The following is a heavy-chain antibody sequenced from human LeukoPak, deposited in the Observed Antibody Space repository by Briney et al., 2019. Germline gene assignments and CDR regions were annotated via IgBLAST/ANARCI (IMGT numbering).Heavy chain of an antibody. CDR2: INHSGST. V-gene: IGHV4-34*01. Sequence: PSETLSPTCAVYGGSFSGYYWSWIRQPPGKGLEWIGEINHSGSTNYNPSLKSRVTISVDTSKNQFSLKLSSVTAADTAVYYCASPYYYGSGSYIDYWGQGTLVTVSS. CDR3: ASPYYYGSGSYIDY. CDR1: GGSFSGYY. J-gene: IGHJ4*02. D-gene: IGHD3-10*01.